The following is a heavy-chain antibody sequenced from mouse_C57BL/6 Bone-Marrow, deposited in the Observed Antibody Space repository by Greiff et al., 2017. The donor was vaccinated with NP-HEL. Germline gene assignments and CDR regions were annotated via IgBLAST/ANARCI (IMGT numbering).Heavy chain of an antibody. CDR3: ARGVGFDY. CDR1: GYTFTDYY. V-gene: IGHV1-26*01. Sequence: VQLQQSGPELVKPGASVKISCKASGYTFTDYYMNWVKQSHGKSLEWIGDINPNNGGTSYNQKFKGKATLTVDKSSSTAYMELRSLTSEDSAVYYCARGVGFDYWGQGTTLTVSS. J-gene: IGHJ2*01. D-gene: IGHD1-1*01. CDR2: INPNNGGT.